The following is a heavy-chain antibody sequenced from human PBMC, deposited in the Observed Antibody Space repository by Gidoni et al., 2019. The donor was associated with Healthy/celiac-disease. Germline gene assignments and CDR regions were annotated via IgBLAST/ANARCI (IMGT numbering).Heavy chain of an antibody. CDR1: GFTFSSYA. CDR2: ISVSGGST. D-gene: IGHD3-16*01. CDR3: AKSMWGPDVDY. J-gene: IGHJ4*02. V-gene: IGHV3-23*01. Sequence: EVQLLESGGGLVQPGVSLRLSCAASGFTFSSYAMSWVRQAPGKGLEWVSAISVSGGSTYYADSVKGRFTISRDNSKNTLYLKMNSLRAEDTAVYYCAKSMWGPDVDYWGQGTLVTVSS.